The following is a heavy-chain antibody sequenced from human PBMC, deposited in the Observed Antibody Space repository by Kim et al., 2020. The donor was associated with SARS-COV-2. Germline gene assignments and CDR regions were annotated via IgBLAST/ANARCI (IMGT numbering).Heavy chain of an antibody. CDR3: ARENSGYDYLDY. CDR2: IYSGGNT. J-gene: IGHJ4*02. CDR1: GGSISGYY. Sequence: SETLSLTCTVSGGSISGYYWNWIRQPAGKGLEWIGRIYSGGNTNYSPSLKSRVTMSVDTSKNQFSLMVRLVTAADTAVYYCARENSGYDYLDYWGQGTLVPVSS. V-gene: IGHV4-4*07. D-gene: IGHD5-12*01.